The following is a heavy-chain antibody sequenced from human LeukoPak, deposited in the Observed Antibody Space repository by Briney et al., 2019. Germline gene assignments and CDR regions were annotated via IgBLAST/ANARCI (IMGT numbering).Heavy chain of an antibody. Sequence: GGSLRLSCAASGFTFSNYGMHWVRQAPGKGLEWVAVVSSDGSIDYYADSLRGRFTISRDNSKNTMFLQFNTLRPEDTAVYYCTREGMGTTFSAWFEPWGQGTLVTVSS. CDR3: TREGMGTTFSAWFEP. D-gene: IGHD1-7*01. V-gene: IGHV3-30*03. CDR2: VSSDGSID. CDR1: GFTFSNYG. J-gene: IGHJ5*02.